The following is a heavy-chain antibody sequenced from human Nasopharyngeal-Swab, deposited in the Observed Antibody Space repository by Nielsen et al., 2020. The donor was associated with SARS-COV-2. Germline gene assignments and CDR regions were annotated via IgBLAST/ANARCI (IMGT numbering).Heavy chain of an antibody. V-gene: IGHV4-34*01. J-gene: IGHJ5*02. CDR2: INHSGST. CDR3: ARDQGIAVPIGWFDP. Sequence: RQAPGKGLEWIGEINHSGSTNYNPSLKSRVTISVDTSKNQFSLKLNSVTAADSAVYYCARDQGIAVPIGWFDPWGQGTLVTVSS. D-gene: IGHD6-19*01.